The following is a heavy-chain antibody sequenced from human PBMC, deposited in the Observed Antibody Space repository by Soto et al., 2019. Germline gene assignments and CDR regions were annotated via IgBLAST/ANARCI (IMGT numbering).Heavy chain of an antibody. CDR2: IYYSGST. CDR1: GGSISSGGYY. D-gene: IGHD2-15*01. CDR3: ARAGCSGGSCYSAVKV. Sequence: QVQLQESGPGLVKPSQTLSLTCTVSGGSISSGGYYWSWIRQHPGKSLEWIGYIYYSGSTYYNPSLKHRVTISVDTSKNRFSLKLSSVTAADTAVYYCARAGCSGGSCYSAVKVWGQGTLVTVSS. J-gene: IGHJ4*02. V-gene: IGHV4-31*03.